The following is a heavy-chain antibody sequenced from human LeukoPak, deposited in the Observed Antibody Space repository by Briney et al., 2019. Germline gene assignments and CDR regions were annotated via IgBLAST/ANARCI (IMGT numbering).Heavy chain of an antibody. V-gene: IGHV4-34*01. CDR2: INHSGST. Sequence: SETLSLTCAVYGGSFSGYYWSWIRQPPGKGLEWIGEINHSGSTNYNPSLKSRVTISVDTSKNQFSLKLSSVTAADTAVYYCARARRGYSYGRFDYWGQGTLVTVSS. J-gene: IGHJ4*02. CDR1: GGSFSGYY. D-gene: IGHD5-18*01. CDR3: ARARRGYSYGRFDY.